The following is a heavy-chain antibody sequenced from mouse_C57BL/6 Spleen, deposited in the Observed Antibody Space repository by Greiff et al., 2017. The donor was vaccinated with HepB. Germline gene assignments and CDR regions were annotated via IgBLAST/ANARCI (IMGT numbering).Heavy chain of an antibody. V-gene: IGHV5-17*01. CDR2: ISSGSSTI. J-gene: IGHJ3*01. D-gene: IGHD2-2*01. Sequence: EVQLQESGGGLVKPGGSLKLSCAASGFTFSDYGMHWVRQAPEKGLEWVAYISSGSSTIYYADTVKGRFTISRDNAKNTLFLQKTSLRSEDTAMYYCARSMVTSWFAYWGQGTLVTVSA. CDR3: ARSMVTSWFAY. CDR1: GFTFSDYG.